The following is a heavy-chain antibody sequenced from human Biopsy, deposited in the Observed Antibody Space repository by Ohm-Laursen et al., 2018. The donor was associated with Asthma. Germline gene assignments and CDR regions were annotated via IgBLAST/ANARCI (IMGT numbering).Heavy chain of an antibody. CDR2: ISPDVRE. CDR3: VRWRSGYPDHYSDF. CDR1: GFTFRNFG. V-gene: IGHV3-30*03. J-gene: IGHJ4*02. D-gene: IGHD2-21*01. Sequence: SLRLSCAAFGFTFRNFGMHWVRQAPGKGLEWVALISPDVREWYADSVKGRFTISRDNSKNTLDLQMNSLRGDDTAVYYCVRWRSGYPDHYSDFWGLGTLVTVSS.